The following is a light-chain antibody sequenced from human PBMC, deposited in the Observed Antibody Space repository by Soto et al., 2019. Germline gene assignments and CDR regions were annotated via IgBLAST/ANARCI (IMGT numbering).Light chain of an antibody. CDR3: AAWDDSLNGVL. CDR1: SSNIGSST. V-gene: IGLV1-44*01. CDR2: GDH. J-gene: IGLJ2*01. Sequence: SVLTQPPSASGTPGQRVTISCSGSSSNIGSSTVSWYHQLPGSAPKLLIYGDHQRPSGIPDRFSGSKSGTSASLVISGLQSDDEADYYCAAWDDSLNGVLFGGGTKVTVL.